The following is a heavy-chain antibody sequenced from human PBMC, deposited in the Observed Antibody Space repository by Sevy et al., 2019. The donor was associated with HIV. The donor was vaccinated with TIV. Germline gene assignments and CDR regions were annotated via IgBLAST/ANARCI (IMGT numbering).Heavy chain of an antibody. Sequence: ASVKVSCKASGYTFTSYGISWVRQAPGQGLEWMGWISAYNGNTNYAQKLQGRVTKTTDTSTRTAYMELRSLRSDDTAVYYCARDYNCSGGSCYSGLFDYWGQGTLVTVSS. CDR3: ARDYNCSGGSCYSGLFDY. CDR1: GYTFTSYG. J-gene: IGHJ4*02. D-gene: IGHD2-15*01. V-gene: IGHV1-18*04. CDR2: ISAYNGNT.